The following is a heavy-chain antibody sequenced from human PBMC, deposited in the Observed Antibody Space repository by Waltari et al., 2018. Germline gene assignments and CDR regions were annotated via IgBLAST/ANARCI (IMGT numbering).Heavy chain of an antibody. CDR2: INPSGGST. D-gene: IGHD3-16*01. J-gene: IGHJ4*02. CDR1: GYTFTSYY. Sequence: QVQLVQSGAEVKKPGASVKVSCKASGYTFTSYYMHWVRQAPGQGLEWMGIINPSGGSTSYAQKFQGRVTITTDESTSTAYMELSSLRSEDTAVYYCARHVYTTLDYWGQGTLVTVSS. CDR3: ARHVYTTLDY. V-gene: IGHV1-46*01.